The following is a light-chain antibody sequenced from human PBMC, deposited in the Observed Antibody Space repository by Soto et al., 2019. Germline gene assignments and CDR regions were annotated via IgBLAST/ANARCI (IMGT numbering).Light chain of an antibody. V-gene: IGLV1-47*01. CDR1: SANIGSNY. CDR3: AVWDDSLSGLVV. CDR2: RNN. J-gene: IGLJ2*01. Sequence: QSVLTQPPSASGTPGQRVTISCSGSSANIGSNYVYCYQQLPGTAPKLLIYRNNQQPSGVPDRFSGSKSGTSAALAISGLRSADEADYYCAVWDDSLSGLVVFGGGTKLTVL.